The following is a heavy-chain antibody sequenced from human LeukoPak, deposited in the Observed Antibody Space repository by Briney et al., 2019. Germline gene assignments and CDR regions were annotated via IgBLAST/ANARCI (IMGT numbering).Heavy chain of an antibody. D-gene: IGHD5-12*01. V-gene: IGHV1-8*03. CDR3: AVQYSGYDLYAFDI. J-gene: IGHJ3*02. Sequence: ASVKVSCKASGYTFTSYGINWVRQATGQGLEWMGWMNPNSGNTGYAQKFQGRVTITRSTSISTAYMELSSLRSEDTAVYYCAVQYSGYDLYAFDIWGQGTMVTVSS. CDR2: MNPNSGNT. CDR1: GYTFTSYG.